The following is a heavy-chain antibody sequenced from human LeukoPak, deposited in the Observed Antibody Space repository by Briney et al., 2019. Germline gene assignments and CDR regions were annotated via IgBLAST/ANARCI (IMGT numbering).Heavy chain of an antibody. Sequence: SETLSLTCAVYGGSFSGYYWSWIRQPPGKGLEWIGEINHSGSTYYNPSLKSRVTISVDTSKNQFSLKLSSVTAADTAVYYCARESRSWNDPYYFDYWGQGTLVTVSS. D-gene: IGHD1-1*01. J-gene: IGHJ4*02. CDR1: GGSFSGYY. CDR3: ARESRSWNDPYYFDY. V-gene: IGHV4-34*01. CDR2: INHSGST.